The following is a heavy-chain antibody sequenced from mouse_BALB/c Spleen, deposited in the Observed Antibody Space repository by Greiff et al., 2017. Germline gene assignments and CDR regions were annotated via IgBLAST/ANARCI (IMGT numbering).Heavy chain of an antibody. Sequence: VQLQQSGAELVKPGASVKLSCTASGFNIKDSYMHWVKQRPEQGLEWIGRIDPANGNPKYDPKFQGKATITADTSSNTAYLQLSSLTSEDTAVYYCARDSSGYQAWFAYWGQGTLVTVSA. CDR2: IDPANGNP. D-gene: IGHD3-2*01. J-gene: IGHJ3*01. CDR3: ARDSSGYQAWFAY. CDR1: GFNIKDSY. V-gene: IGHV14-3*02.